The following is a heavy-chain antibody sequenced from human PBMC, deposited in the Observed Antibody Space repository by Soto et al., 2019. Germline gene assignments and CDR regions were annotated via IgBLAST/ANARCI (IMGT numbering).Heavy chain of an antibody. J-gene: IGHJ4*02. D-gene: IGHD3-16*02. CDR2: IYYSGYP. Sequence: SETLSLTCTVSGGSISSGGYYWTWIRQPPGKGLEWIGCIYYSGYPYYNPSLKSRVTISVDTSKHQFSLKLNSVTAADTAVYYCARDRSRYPYYFDYWGQGTLVTVSS. CDR1: GGSISSGGYY. V-gene: IGHV4-30-4*01. CDR3: ARDRSRYPYYFDY.